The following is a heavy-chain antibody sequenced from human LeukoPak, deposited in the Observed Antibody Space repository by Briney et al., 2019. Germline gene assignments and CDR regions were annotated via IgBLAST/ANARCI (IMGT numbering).Heavy chain of an antibody. CDR2: IYHTGST. Sequence: KYWGWMHQPKEKGLEWIGSIYHTGSTYYNPSLKSRVTISVDTSKNQFSLKLSPVTATDTAVYYCAKCRRMVDAFDIWGQGTMVTVSS. CDR3: AKCRRMVDAFDI. V-gene: IGHV4-38-2*01. D-gene: IGHD3-10*01. CDR1: KY. J-gene: IGHJ3*02.